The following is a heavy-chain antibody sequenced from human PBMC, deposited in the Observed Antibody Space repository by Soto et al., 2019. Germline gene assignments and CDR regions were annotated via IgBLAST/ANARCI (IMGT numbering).Heavy chain of an antibody. D-gene: IGHD1-26*01. Sequence: QVQLVESGGGVVQPGRSPRLSCAASGFTFSSYGMHWVRQAPGKGLEWVAVISYDGSNKYYADSVKGRFTISRDNSKNTLYLQMNSLRAEDTAVYYCAKGWGATPDYWGQGTLVTVSS. CDR1: GFTFSSYG. J-gene: IGHJ4*02. CDR3: AKGWGATPDY. CDR2: ISYDGSNK. V-gene: IGHV3-30*18.